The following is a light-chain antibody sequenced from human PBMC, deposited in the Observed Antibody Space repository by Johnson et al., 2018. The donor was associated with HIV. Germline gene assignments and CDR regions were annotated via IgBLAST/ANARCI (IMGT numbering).Light chain of an antibody. Sequence: QSLLTQPPSVSAASGQKVTISCSGSSSNIGNNYVSWYQQLPGAAPKLLIYDNNKRPSGIPDRFSGSKSGTSATLGITGLQTGDEADYYCGTWDSSLSAYVFATGTKVTVL. V-gene: IGLV1-51*01. CDR2: DNN. CDR1: SSNIGNNY. J-gene: IGLJ1*01. CDR3: GTWDSSLSAYV.